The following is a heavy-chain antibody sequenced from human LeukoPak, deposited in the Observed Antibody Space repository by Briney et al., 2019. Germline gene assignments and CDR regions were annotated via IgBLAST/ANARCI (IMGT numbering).Heavy chain of an antibody. D-gene: IGHD4-17*01. CDR3: ARDTCDGVSCYNWFDP. Sequence: GASVKVSCKASGYSFTDYYIHWARQAPGQGLEWMGWINPNRGGTSYAQKFQGRVTMTRDTSITTAYMELSSLRSDDTAMYYCARDTCDGVSCYNWFDPWSQGTLVTVSS. V-gene: IGHV1-2*02. CDR1: GYSFTDYY. J-gene: IGHJ5*02. CDR2: INPNRGGT.